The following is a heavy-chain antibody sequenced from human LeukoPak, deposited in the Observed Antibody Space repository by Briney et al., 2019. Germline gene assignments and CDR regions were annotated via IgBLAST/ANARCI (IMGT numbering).Heavy chain of an antibody. CDR1: VYTFTGYY. J-gene: IGHJ4*02. CDR3: ARGRRELFTKNYYFDY. V-gene: IGHV1-2*02. D-gene: IGHD1-26*01. CDR2: INPNRGGT. Sequence: ASVKVSCKASVYTFTGYYMHWVRQAPGQGLAWMGWINPNRGGTNYAQKFHGRVTMTRDTSISTAYMELSRLRSDDTAVYYYARGRRELFTKNYYFDYWGQGTLVTVSS.